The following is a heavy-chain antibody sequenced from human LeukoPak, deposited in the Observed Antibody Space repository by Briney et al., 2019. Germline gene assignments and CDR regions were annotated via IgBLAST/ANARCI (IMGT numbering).Heavy chain of an antibody. J-gene: IGHJ5*02. CDR2: IYHSGST. D-gene: IGHD6-13*01. CDR3: ARAYSSSWYYNWFDP. Sequence: GSLRLSCAASGFTFSSYSMNWVRQAPGKGLEWIGSIYHSGSTYYNPSLKSRVTISVDTSKNQFSLKLSSVTAADTAVYYCARAYSSSWYYNWFDPWGQGTLVTVSS. V-gene: IGHV4-38-2*01. CDR1: GFTFSSYS.